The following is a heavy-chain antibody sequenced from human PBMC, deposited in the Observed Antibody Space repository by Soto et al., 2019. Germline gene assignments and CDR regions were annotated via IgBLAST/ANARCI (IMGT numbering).Heavy chain of an antibody. CDR3: AKAPHDILIGSAFDY. D-gene: IGHD3-9*01. V-gene: IGHV3-9*01. J-gene: IGHJ4*02. Sequence: EVQLVESGGGLVQPDRSLRLSCAASGFTFDDYAMHWVRQGPGKGLEWVSGISWNSGGIGYADSVKGRFTISRDNAKDSLYLQMDRLRPEDPAFYYCAKAPHDILIGSAFDYWGQGTLVTVSS. CDR2: ISWNSGGI. CDR1: GFTFDDYA.